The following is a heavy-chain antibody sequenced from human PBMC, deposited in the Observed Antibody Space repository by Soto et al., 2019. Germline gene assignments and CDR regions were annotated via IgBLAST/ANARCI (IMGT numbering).Heavy chain of an antibody. Sequence: GGSLRLSCAASGFSFRSHGMHWVRQAPGKGLEWVAVISYDGSNSYYADSVKGRFTISRDNSNDALYLQMSSLGPEDTAVYFCAKGHRNGRYRSDFWGQGALVTVSS. J-gene: IGHJ4*02. CDR2: ISYDGSNS. CDR3: AKGHRNGRYRSDF. V-gene: IGHV3-30*18. CDR1: GFSFRSHG. D-gene: IGHD2-8*01.